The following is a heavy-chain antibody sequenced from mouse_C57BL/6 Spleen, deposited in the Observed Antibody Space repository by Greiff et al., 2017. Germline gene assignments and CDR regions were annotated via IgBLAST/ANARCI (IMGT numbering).Heavy chain of an antibody. CDR2: INPSTGGT. J-gene: IGHJ4*01. Sequence: VQLKQSGPELVKPGASVKISCKASGYSFTGYYMNWVKQSPEKSLEWIGEINPSTGGTTYNQKFKAKATLTVDKSSSTAYMQLKSLTSEDSAVYYCARPYSNYDGAMDYWGQGTSVTVSS. V-gene: IGHV1-42*01. CDR3: ARPYSNYDGAMDY. D-gene: IGHD2-5*01. CDR1: GYSFTGYY.